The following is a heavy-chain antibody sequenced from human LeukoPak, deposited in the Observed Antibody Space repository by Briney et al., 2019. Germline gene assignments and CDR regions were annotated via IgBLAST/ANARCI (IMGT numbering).Heavy chain of an antibody. J-gene: IGHJ4*02. CDR2: VYTSGST. V-gene: IGHV4-4*07. CDR1: GGSISSYY. Sequence: SETLSLTCTVSGGSISSYYWSWIRQPAGKGLEWIGRVYTSGSTNYNPSLKSRVTMSVDTSKNQFSLKLSSVTAADTAVYYCARDRGYCSSTSCSPFDYWGQGTLVTVSS. D-gene: IGHD2-2*01. CDR3: ARDRGYCSSTSCSPFDY.